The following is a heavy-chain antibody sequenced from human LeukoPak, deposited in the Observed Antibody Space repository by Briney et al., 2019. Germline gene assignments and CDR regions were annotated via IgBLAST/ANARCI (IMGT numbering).Heavy chain of an antibody. Sequence: GGSLRLPCAASGFGFDDFAMHWVRQVPGKGLEWISGSTWNGGPIGYAESVKGRFTISRDNAKNFLYLQMNTLRPEDTALYYCARAHQVLMIASAFDVWGQGTMVTVSS. CDR3: ARAHQVLMIASAFDV. J-gene: IGHJ3*01. CDR2: STWNGGPI. D-gene: IGHD3-22*01. V-gene: IGHV3-9*01. CDR1: GFGFDDFA.